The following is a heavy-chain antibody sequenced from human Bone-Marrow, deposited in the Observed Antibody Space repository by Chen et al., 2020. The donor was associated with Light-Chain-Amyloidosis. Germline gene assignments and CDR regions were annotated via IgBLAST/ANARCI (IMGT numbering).Heavy chain of an antibody. J-gene: IGHJ4*02. CDR3: ARRRDGYSFDY. Sequence: EVQLEQSGPEVKKPGESLKISCKGSGYTFPNYWIGWVRQMPGKGLEWMGVIYPDDSDGRYSPSFEGQVTISADKSITTAYLQWRILKASDTAMYYGARRRDGYSFDYWGQGTLVTVSS. V-gene: IGHV5-51*01. CDR2: IYPDDSDG. CDR1: GYTFPNYW. D-gene: IGHD5-12*01.